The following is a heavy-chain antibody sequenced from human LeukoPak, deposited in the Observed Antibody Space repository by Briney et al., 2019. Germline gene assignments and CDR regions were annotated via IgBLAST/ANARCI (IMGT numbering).Heavy chain of an antibody. CDR3: AKDIYSNYGFSPWFDP. V-gene: IGHV3-30*02. CDR2: IRYDGSNK. CDR1: GFTFSSYG. J-gene: IGHJ5*02. Sequence: GGSLRLSCAASGFTFSSYGMHWVRQAPGKGLEWVAFIRYDGSNKYYAGSVKGRFTISRDNSKNTLYLQMNSLRAEDTAVYYCAKDIYSNYGFSPWFDPWGQGTLVTVSS. D-gene: IGHD4-11*01.